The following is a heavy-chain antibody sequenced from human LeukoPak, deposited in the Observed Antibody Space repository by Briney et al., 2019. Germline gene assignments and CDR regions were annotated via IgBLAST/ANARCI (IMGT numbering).Heavy chain of an antibody. CDR1: GGSISSYY. D-gene: IGHD4-17*01. Sequence: SETLSLTCTVSGGSISSYYWSWIRQPPGKGLEWIGYIYYSGSTNYNPSLKSRVTISVDTSKNQFSLKLSSVTAADTAVYYCARLSLRGGYGEHLDYWGQGTLVTVSS. CDR3: ARLSLRGGYGEHLDY. CDR2: IYYSGST. J-gene: IGHJ4*02. V-gene: IGHV4-59*08.